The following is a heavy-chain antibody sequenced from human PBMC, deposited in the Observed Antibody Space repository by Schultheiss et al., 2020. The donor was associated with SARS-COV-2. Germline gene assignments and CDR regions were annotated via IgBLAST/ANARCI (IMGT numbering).Heavy chain of an antibody. Sequence: GESLKISCAASGFTFSSYGMHWVRQAPGKGLKWVAVISYDGSNKYYADSVKGRFTISRDNSKNTLYLQMNSLRAEDTAVYYCARGRGYSGYDYGVDYWGQGTLVTVSS. CDR1: GFTFSSYG. V-gene: IGHV3-30*03. D-gene: IGHD5-12*01. J-gene: IGHJ4*02. CDR2: ISYDGSNK. CDR3: ARGRGYSGYDYGVDY.